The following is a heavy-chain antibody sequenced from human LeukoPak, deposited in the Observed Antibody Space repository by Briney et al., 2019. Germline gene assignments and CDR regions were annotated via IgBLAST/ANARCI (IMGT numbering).Heavy chain of an antibody. Sequence: KPSETLSLTCTVSGGSISSYYWSWIRQPPGKGLEWIGYIYYSGSTNYNPSLKSLVTISVDTSKNQFSLKLSSVTAADTAVYYCARERLGELSDAFDIWGQGTMVTVSS. J-gene: IGHJ3*02. CDR2: IYYSGST. V-gene: IGHV4-59*01. CDR3: ARERLGELSDAFDI. D-gene: IGHD3-16*02. CDR1: GGSISSYY.